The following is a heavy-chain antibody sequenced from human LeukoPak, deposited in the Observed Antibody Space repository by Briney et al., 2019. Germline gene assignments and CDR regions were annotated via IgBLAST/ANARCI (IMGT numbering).Heavy chain of an antibody. Sequence: GGSLRLSCAASGFTFSSYAMHWVRQAPGKGLEWVAVISYDGSSKYYADSVKGRFTIPRDNSKNTLYLQMNSLRAEDTAVYYCARDPGGYYFDYWGQGTLVTVSS. J-gene: IGHJ4*02. CDR1: GFTFSSYA. D-gene: IGHD4-23*01. V-gene: IGHV3-30-3*01. CDR3: ARDPGGYYFDY. CDR2: ISYDGSSK.